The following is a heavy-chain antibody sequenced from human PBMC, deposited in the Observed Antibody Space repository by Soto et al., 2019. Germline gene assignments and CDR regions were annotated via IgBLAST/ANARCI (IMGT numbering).Heavy chain of an antibody. V-gene: IGHV1-69*06. CDR2: IIPIFGTA. D-gene: IGHD6-19*01. J-gene: IGHJ6*02. Sequence: GASVKVSCKASGGTFSSYAISWVRQAPGQGLEWMGGIIPIFGTANYAQKSQGRVTITADKSTSTAYMELSSLRSEDTAVYYCARDRKYSSGWGYYYYGMDVWGQGTTVTVSS. CDR1: GGTFSSYA. CDR3: ARDRKYSSGWGYYYYGMDV.